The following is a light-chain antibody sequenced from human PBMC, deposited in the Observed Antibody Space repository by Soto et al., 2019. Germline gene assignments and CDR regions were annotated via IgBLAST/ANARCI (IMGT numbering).Light chain of an antibody. J-gene: IGLJ2*01. CDR1: SSDVGSYNL. CDR2: EGS. Sequence: QSALTQPASVSGSPGQSITISCTGTSSDVGSYNLVSWYQQHPGKAPKLMIYEGSKRPSGVSNRFSGSKSGNTASLTISGLQAEDEADYYCCSYAGSSTVALFGGGTKLTVL. V-gene: IGLV2-23*03. CDR3: CSYAGSSTVAL.